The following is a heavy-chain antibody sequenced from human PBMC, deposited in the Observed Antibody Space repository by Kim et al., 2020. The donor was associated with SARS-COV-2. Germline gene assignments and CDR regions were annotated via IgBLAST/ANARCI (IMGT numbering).Heavy chain of an antibody. J-gene: IGHJ6*02. CDR3: ARGNSGSYLYGMDV. Sequence: GGSLRLSCAASGFTFSSYAMHWVRQAPGKGLEWVAVISYDGSNKYYADSVKGRFTISRDNSKNTLYLQMNSLIAEDTAVYYCARGNSGSYLYGMDVWGQGTTVTVSS. V-gene: IGHV3-30*04. CDR1: GFTFSSYA. D-gene: IGHD1-26*01. CDR2: ISYDGSNK.